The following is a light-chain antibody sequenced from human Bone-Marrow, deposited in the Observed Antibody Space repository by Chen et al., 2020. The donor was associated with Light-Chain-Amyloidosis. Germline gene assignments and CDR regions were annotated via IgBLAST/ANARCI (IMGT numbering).Light chain of an antibody. J-gene: IGLJ1*01. V-gene: IGLV2-8*01. CDR3: SAGGGTNHFYV. CDR2: EVT. CDR1: SNDD. Sequence: SALTQPPSASGSPGTSVTIPCTGTSNDDVSWYQRYPGKAPKLIIYEVTKRPSGVPDRFSGSKSGNTASLTVSGLQADDEGDYFCSAGGGTNHFYVIGSGTRVTVL.